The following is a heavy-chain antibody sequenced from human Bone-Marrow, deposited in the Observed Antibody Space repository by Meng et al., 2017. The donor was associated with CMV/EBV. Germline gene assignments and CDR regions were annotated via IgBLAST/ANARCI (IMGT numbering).Heavy chain of an antibody. Sequence: GESLKISCAASGFTFSSYAMHWVRQAPGKGLEWVAVISYDGSNKYYADSVKGRFTISRDNPENTLYLQMNSLRAEDTAVYYCAKRRIAAAGDFQDWGQGTLVTVSS. D-gene: IGHD6-13*01. V-gene: IGHV3-30*04. CDR3: AKRRIAAAGDFQD. CDR1: GFTFSSYA. J-gene: IGHJ1*01. CDR2: ISYDGSNK.